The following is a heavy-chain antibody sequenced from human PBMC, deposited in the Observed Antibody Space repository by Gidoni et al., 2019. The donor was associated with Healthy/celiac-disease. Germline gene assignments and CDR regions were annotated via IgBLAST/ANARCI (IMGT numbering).Heavy chain of an antibody. J-gene: IGHJ4*02. D-gene: IGHD3-10*01. CDR3: ARENRGPFDY. CDR1: GFTFSSYE. CDR2: ISSSGSTI. V-gene: IGHV3-48*03. Sequence: EVQLVESGGGLVQPGGSLRLACAAYGFTFSSYEMNWVRQAPGKGLEWVSYISSSGSTIYYADSVKGRFTISRDNAKNSLYLQMNSLRAEDTAVYYCARENRGPFDYWGQGTLVTVSS.